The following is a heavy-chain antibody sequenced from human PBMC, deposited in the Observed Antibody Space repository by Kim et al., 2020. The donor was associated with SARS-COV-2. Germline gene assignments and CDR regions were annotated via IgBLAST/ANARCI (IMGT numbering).Heavy chain of an antibody. D-gene: IGHD2-15*01. CDR3: ARASEGYCSVASCSMVAFDA. J-gene: IGHJ3*01. V-gene: IGHV1-2*06. Sequence: ASVKVSCKASGYIFTGYYIHWVRQAPGQGLEWLGRIRPDSGGTNSARQFQGRVTMTRDTSITTAYMELTGLTSDDTAVYYCARASEGYCSVASCSMVAFDARGQGTMVTVSA. CDR2: IRPDSGGT. CDR1: GYIFTGYY.